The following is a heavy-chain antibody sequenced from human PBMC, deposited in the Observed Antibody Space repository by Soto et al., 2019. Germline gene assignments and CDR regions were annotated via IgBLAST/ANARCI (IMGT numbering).Heavy chain of an antibody. Sequence: PSETLSLTCTVSGGAVSSGTYYWSWIRQPPGKGLEWIGHIYFTGSTNYNPSLKSRVTMSLDTSRNQFSLKLSSVTAADTAVYYCTRGPPRVQWLDPWGLGTLVTVYS. CDR1: GGAVSSGTYY. V-gene: IGHV4-61*01. J-gene: IGHJ5*02. CDR3: TRGPPRVQWLDP. CDR2: IYFTGST.